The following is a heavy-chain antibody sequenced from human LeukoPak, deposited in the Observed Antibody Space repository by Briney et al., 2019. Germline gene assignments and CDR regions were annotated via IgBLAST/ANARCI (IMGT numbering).Heavy chain of an antibody. J-gene: IGHJ4*02. CDR3: AKRIRDSTGYYYFDH. CDR2: ISGSGGST. Sequence: GGSLRLSCAASGFTFSIYAMSWFRQAPGKGLEWVSGISGSGGSTYYADSVKGRFTISRDNSKNTLYLQMNSLRAEDTAVYFCAKRIRDSTGYYYFDHWGQGTLVTVSS. D-gene: IGHD3-22*01. CDR1: GFTFSIYA. V-gene: IGHV3-23*01.